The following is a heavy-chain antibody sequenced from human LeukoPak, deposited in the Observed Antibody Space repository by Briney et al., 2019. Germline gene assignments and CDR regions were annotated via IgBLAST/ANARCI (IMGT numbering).Heavy chain of an antibody. CDR1: GYTFSGYY. CDR2: INPNSAGT. V-gene: IGHV1-2*02. J-gene: IGHJ4*02. CDR3: ARNLALTTYYFDY. D-gene: IGHD4-11*01. Sequence: ASVKVSCRASGYTFSGYYMHWVRQAPGQGLEWMGWINPNSAGTKYAQKFQGRVTMTRDTSISTAYMELSRLRSDDTAVYYCARNLALTTYYFDYWGQGTLVTVSS.